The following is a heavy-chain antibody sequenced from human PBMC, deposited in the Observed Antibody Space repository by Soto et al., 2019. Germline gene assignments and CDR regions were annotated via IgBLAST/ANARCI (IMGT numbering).Heavy chain of an antibody. Sequence: GGSLRLSCAASGFSFSSYAMTWVRQALGRGLEWVSAISGSGSPTYYADSVKGRFTISRDNSKNTLYLQMNSLRADDTAVYYCARDLSGGNYNYYYGMDVWGQGTTVTVSS. J-gene: IGHJ6*02. V-gene: IGHV3-23*01. CDR2: ISGSGSPT. CDR3: ARDLSGGNYNYYYGMDV. CDR1: GFSFSSYA. D-gene: IGHD1-26*01.